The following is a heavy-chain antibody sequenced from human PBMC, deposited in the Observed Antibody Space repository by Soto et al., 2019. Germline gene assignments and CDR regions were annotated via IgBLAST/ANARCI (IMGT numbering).Heavy chain of an antibody. CDR1: GFTFSSYA. V-gene: IGHV3-23*01. CDR2: ISGSGGST. J-gene: IGHJ3*02. D-gene: IGHD6-19*01. CDR3: AKDALAVAGTRDAFDI. Sequence: EVQLLESGGGLVQPGGSLRLSCAXSGFTFSSYAMSWVRQAPGKGLEWVSAISGSGGSTYYADSVKGRFTISRDNSKNTLYLQMNSLRAEDTAVYYCAKDALAVAGTRDAFDIWGQGTMVTVSS.